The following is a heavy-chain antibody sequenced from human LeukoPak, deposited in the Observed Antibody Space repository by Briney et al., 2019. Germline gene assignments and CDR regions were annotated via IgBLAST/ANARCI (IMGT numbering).Heavy chain of an antibody. J-gene: IGHJ4*02. Sequence: GRSLRLSCVASRFSFSSYGMHWVRQAPGKGLEWVAIISYDGSQKYYADSVKGRFTISRDNAKNSLYLQMNSLRAEDTALYYCVKSPGYNYGSSVYFDYWGQGTLVTVSS. D-gene: IGHD3-10*01. V-gene: IGHV3-30*18. CDR2: ISYDGSQK. CDR1: RFSFSSYG. CDR3: VKSPGYNYGSSVYFDY.